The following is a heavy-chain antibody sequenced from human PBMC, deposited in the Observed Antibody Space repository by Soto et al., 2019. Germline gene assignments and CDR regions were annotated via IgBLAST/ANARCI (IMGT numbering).Heavy chain of an antibody. Sequence: SSVKVSCKASGGTFSSYAISWLRQAPGQGLEWMGGIIPIFGTANYAQKFQGRVTITADESTSTAYMELSSLRSEDTAVYYCASGGGSSTHQFPVDPWGQGTLVTVSS. CDR3: ASGGGSSTHQFPVDP. CDR2: IIPIFGTA. V-gene: IGHV1-69*13. D-gene: IGHD2-15*01. CDR1: GGTFSSYA. J-gene: IGHJ5*02.